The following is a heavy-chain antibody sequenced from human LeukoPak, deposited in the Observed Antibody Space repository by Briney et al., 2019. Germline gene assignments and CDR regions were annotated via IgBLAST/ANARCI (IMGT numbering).Heavy chain of an antibody. D-gene: IGHD6-25*01. V-gene: IGHV4-30-4*01. J-gene: IGHJ6*04. CDR2: IYYSGST. Sequence: SETLSLTRTVSGGSISSGDYYWSWIRQPPGKGLEWIGYIYYSGSTYYNPSLKSRVTISVDTSKNQFSLKLSSVTAADTAVYYCARDRLEGYYYGMDVWGKGTTVTVSS. CDR1: GGSISSGDYY. CDR3: ARDRLEGYYYGMDV.